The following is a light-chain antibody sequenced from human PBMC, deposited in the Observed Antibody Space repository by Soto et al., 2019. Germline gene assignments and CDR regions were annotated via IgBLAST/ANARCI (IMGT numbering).Light chain of an antibody. CDR3: ATWDDSLHGYV. V-gene: IGLV1-44*01. J-gene: IGLJ1*01. CDR2: SSN. CDR1: SANIGNNF. Sequence: QSVLTQPPSASGTPGQRVTISCSGRSANIGNNFVCWYQQLPGTAPKLLIYSSNQRPSGVPDRFSGSKAGTSASLAISGLQSEDEANYYCATWDDSLHGYVFGAGTKLTVL.